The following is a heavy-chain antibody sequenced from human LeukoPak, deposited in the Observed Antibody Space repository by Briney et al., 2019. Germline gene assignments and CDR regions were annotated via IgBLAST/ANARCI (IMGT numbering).Heavy chain of an antibody. J-gene: IGHJ6*03. Sequence: PGGSLRLSCAASGFTFSSYWMHWVRQAPGKGLVWVSRINTDGSSTSYADSVKGRFTISRDNAKNTLYLQMNSLRAEDTAVYYCASWSSSWYMDVWGKGTTVTVSS. CDR2: INTDGSST. D-gene: IGHD6-13*01. V-gene: IGHV3-74*01. CDR3: ASWSSSWYMDV. CDR1: GFTFSSYW.